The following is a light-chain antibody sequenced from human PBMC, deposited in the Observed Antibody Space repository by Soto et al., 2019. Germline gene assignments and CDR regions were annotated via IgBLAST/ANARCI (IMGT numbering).Light chain of an antibody. Sequence: QSSLTQPASVSGSPGQSITISCTGTSSDVGGYNYVSWYQQHPGKALKLMIYDVSNRPSGVSNRFSGSKSGNTASLTISGLQAEDEADYYCSSYTSSSTPSVVFGGGTQLTVL. CDR3: SSYTSSSTPSVV. J-gene: IGLJ2*01. CDR1: SSDVGGYNY. V-gene: IGLV2-14*01. CDR2: DVS.